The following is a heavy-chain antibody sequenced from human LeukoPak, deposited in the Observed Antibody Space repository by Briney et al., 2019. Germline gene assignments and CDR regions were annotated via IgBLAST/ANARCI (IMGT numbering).Heavy chain of an antibody. V-gene: IGHV3-23*01. D-gene: IGHD4-23*01. CDR1: GFTFSSYA. CDR2: IGYTGDST. Sequence: GGSLRLSCAASGFTFSSYAMSWVRQAPGKGLEWVSGIGYTGDSTFYADSVKGRFTVSRDSSKNTLFLHMNSLRAEDTALYYCAKSPTVDAAFDIWGQGTMVTVSP. CDR3: AKSPTVDAAFDI. J-gene: IGHJ3*02.